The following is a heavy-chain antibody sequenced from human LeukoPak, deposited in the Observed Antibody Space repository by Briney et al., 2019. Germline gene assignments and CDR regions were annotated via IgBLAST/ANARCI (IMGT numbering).Heavy chain of an antibody. J-gene: IGHJ4*02. CDR3: AREVYCSSTSCYAPFFDY. CDR1: GGSISSYY. V-gene: IGHV4-59*01. D-gene: IGHD2-2*01. Sequence: SETLSLTCTVSGGSISSYYWRWIRQPPGKGLEWIGYIYYSGSTNYNPSLKSRVTISVDASKNQFSLKLSSVTAADTAVYYCAREVYCSSTSCYAPFFDYWGQGTLVTVSS. CDR2: IYYSGST.